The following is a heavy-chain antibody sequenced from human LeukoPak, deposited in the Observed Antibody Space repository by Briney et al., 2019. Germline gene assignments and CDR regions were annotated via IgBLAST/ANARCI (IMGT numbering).Heavy chain of an antibody. D-gene: IGHD6-19*01. CDR2: ISAYNGNT. CDR1: GYNFDSFG. J-gene: IGHJ4*02. V-gene: IGHV1-18*01. Sequence: ASVTVSCKAAGYNFDSFGISWVRQAPGQGLEWVGWISAYNGNTKYAHKLQGRVTMTTDTSTSTAYMELRSLRSDDTAVYYCARDVIPYTSGYYRPLDYWGQGTLVTVSS. CDR3: ARDVIPYTSGYYRPLDY.